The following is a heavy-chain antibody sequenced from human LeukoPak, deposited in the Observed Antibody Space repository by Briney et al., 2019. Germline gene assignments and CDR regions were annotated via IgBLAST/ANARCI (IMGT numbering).Heavy chain of an antibody. CDR3: ARGWVAYYYGSGSYFDY. Sequence: PSETLSLTRAVYGGSFSGYYWSWIRQPPGKGLEWIGEINHSGSTNYNPSLKSRVTISVDTSKNQFSLKLSSVTAADTAVYYCARGWVAYYYGSGSYFDYWGQGTLVTVSS. J-gene: IGHJ4*02. CDR1: GGSFSGYY. V-gene: IGHV4-34*01. D-gene: IGHD3-10*01. CDR2: INHSGST.